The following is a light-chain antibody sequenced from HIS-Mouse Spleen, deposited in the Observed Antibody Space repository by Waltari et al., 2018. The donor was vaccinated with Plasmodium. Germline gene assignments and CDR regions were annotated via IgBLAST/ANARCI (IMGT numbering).Light chain of an antibody. CDR1: SSDVGSYNL. V-gene: IGLV2-23*01. Sequence: QSALTQPASVSGSPGQSITISCTGTSSDVGSYNLVSWDQQHPGKAPKLMIYEGSKRPSGVANRFSGFKSGNTASLTIAGLQAEDEADYYCCSYAGSSTLVFGGGTKLTVL. CDR3: CSYAGSSTLV. J-gene: IGLJ3*02. CDR2: EGS.